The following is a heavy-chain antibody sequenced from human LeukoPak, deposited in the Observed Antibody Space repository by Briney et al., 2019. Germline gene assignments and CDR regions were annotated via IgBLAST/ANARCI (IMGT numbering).Heavy chain of an antibody. CDR3: ARESYSGGSIDY. CDR1: GFTLSNYW. CDR2: INSDGRST. D-gene: IGHD6-19*01. V-gene: IGHV3-74*01. Sequence: PGGSLRLSCAASGFTLSNYWMHWVRHAPGKGLVWVSRINSDGRSTIYADSVKGRSTISRDNAKNTLYLQMNSLRAEDTAVYYCARESYSGGSIDYWGQETLVTVSS. J-gene: IGHJ4*02.